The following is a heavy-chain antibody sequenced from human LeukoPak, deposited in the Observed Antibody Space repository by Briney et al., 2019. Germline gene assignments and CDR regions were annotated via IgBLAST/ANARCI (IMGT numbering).Heavy chain of an antibody. D-gene: IGHD1-26*01. Sequence: GGSLRLSCAASGFTVSSNYMSWVRQAPGKGLEWVSSISSSSSYIYYADSVKGRFTISRDNAKNSLYLQMNSLRHEDTAVYYCARENSGSYYQFDCWGQGTLVTVSS. J-gene: IGHJ4*02. CDR3: ARENSGSYYQFDC. CDR2: ISSSSSYI. V-gene: IGHV3-21*01. CDR1: GFTVSSNY.